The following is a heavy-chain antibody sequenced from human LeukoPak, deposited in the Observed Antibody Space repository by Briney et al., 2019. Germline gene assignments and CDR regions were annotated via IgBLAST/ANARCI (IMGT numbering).Heavy chain of an antibody. D-gene: IGHD1-26*01. CDR1: GFTFSSYA. J-gene: IGHJ3*02. V-gene: IGHV3-30-3*01. Sequence: PGRSLRLSCAASGFTFSSYAMHWVRQAPGKGLEWVAVISYDGSNKYYADSVKGRFTISRDNAKNSLYLQMNSLRAEDTAVYYCAGVVGRTYAFDIWGQGTMVTVSS. CDR3: AGVVGRTYAFDI. CDR2: ISYDGSNK.